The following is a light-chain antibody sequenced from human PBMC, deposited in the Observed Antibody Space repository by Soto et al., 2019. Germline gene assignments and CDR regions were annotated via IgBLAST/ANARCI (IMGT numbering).Light chain of an antibody. V-gene: IGLV2-14*03. CDR3: TSWTTSTTMI. CDR2: DVN. CDR1: XXXIGAYNF. Sequence: QSALTQPASVSGSPGQSITXSXXGTXXXIGAYNFVSWYQQHPGEVPKLILYDVNVRPSGVSNRFSGSKSGNTASLTISGLQAEDEADYYCTSWTTSTTMIFGGGTKVTVL. J-gene: IGLJ2*01.